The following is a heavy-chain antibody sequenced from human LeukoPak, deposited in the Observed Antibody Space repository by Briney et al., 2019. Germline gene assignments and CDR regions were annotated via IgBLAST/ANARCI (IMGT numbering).Heavy chain of an antibody. V-gene: IGHV1-18*01. CDR3: ARDCIGCHGFDY. CDR2: VSAYADDT. D-gene: IGHD2-15*01. J-gene: IGHJ4*02. Sequence: ASVKVSCKASGYTFTSYGISWVRQAPGQGLEWMGWVSAYADDTNYVQKFQGRVTMTTDIPTSTAYMELRSLRSDDAAVYYCARDCIGCHGFDYWGQGTLVTVSS. CDR1: GYTFTSYG.